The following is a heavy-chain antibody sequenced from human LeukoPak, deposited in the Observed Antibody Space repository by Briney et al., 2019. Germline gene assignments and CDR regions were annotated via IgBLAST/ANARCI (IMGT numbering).Heavy chain of an antibody. V-gene: IGHV3-53*01. CDR1: GFTVSSNY. CDR3: ARERRYCSGDNCYSGHGY. J-gene: IGHJ4*02. Sequence: PGGSLRLSCAVSGFTVSSNYMSWVRQAPGKGLEWVSLIHSGGNTDYADSLKDRVTISRDNSKNMVNLQINSLRPEDTAVYYCARERRYCSGDNCYSGHGYWGQGTLVIVSS. CDR2: IHSGGNT. D-gene: IGHD2-15*01.